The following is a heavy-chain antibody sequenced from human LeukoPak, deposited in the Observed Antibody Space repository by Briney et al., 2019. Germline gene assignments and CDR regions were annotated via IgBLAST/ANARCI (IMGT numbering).Heavy chain of an antibody. J-gene: IGHJ4*02. CDR1: GFTFCSYD. CDR2: IGTAGDT. D-gene: IGHD3-22*01. V-gene: IGHV3-13*01. CDR3: ARGDSSGYQRNTKLDY. Sequence: GGSLRLSCAASGFTFCSYDMHWVRQTTGKGLEWVSAIGTAGDTYYPGSVKGRFTISRENAKNSLYLQMNSLRAGDTAVYYCARGDSSGYQRNTKLDYWGQGTLVTVSS.